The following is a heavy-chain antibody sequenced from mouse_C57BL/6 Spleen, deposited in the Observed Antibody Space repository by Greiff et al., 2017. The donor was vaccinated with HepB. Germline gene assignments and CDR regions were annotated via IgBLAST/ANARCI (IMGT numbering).Heavy chain of an antibody. CDR3: ARRIYYGNFFDY. Sequence: DVKLVESGGGLVKPGGSLKLSCAASGFTFSDYGMHWVRQAPEKGLEWVAYISSGSSTIYYADTVKGRFTISRDNAKNTLFLQMTSLRSEDTAMYYCARRIYYGNFFDYWGQGTTLTVSS. CDR1: GFTFSDYG. D-gene: IGHD2-1*01. CDR2: ISSGSSTI. J-gene: IGHJ2*01. V-gene: IGHV5-17*01.